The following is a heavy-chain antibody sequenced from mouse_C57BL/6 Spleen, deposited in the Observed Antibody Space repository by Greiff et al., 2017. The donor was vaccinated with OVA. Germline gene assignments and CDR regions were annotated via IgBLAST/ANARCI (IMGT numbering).Heavy chain of an antibody. J-gene: IGHJ2*01. D-gene: IGHD1-1*02. Sequence: VHLVESGAELARPGASVKMSCKASGYTFTSYTMHWVKQRPGQGLEWIGYINPSSGYTKYNQKFKDKATLTADKSSSTAYMQLSSLTSEDSAVYYCARYGPSLDFDYWGQGTTLTVSS. CDR2: INPSSGYT. CDR1: GYTFTSYT. CDR3: ARYGPSLDFDY. V-gene: IGHV1-4*01.